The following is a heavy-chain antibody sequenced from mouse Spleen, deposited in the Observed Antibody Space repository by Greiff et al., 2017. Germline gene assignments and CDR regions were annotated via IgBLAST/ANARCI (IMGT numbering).Heavy chain of an antibody. V-gene: IGHV5-9*04. CDR3: ARHGYDGFAY. J-gene: IGHJ3*01. D-gene: IGHD2-2*01. CDR2: ISSGGGNT. CDR1: GFAFSSYA. Sequence: EVKLVESGGGLVKLGGSLKLSCAASGFAFSSYAMSWVRQTPEKRLEWVATISSGGGNTYYPDSVKGRFTISRDNAKNTLYLQMSSLKSEDTAMYYCARHGYDGFAYWGQGTLVTVSA.